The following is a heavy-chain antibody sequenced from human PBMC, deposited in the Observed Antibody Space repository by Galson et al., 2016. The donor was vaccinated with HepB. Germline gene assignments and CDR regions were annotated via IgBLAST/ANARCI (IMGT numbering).Heavy chain of an antibody. CDR1: GFTFSRKG. J-gene: IGHJ4*02. CDR3: ARDMFRGAPDYFDY. V-gene: IGHV3-33*01. D-gene: IGHD3-10*02. Sequence: SLRLSCAASGFTFSRKGLHWVRQAPGKGLEWVADIWFDGSKEYYADSVKGRFTISRDNSKNTLYLQMNSLRAEDTAVYFCARDMFRGAPDYFDYWGRGTLVTVSS. CDR2: IWFDGSKE.